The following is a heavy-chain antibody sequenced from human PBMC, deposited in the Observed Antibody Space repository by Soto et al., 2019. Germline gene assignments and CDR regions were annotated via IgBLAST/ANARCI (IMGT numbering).Heavy chain of an antibody. J-gene: IGHJ4*02. V-gene: IGHV4-39*01. CDR2: VYYGGST. Sequence: QLHLQESGPGLVKPSETLSLTCTVSGGSITGSRYYWGWIRQPPGKGLEWIGSVYYGGSTYYNPSLKSRVTISVDTSKNQFSLKLRSVTAADTAVYYCAGHETLASAGDFWGQGTLVTVSS. CDR3: AGHETLASAGDF. CDR1: GGSITGSRYY.